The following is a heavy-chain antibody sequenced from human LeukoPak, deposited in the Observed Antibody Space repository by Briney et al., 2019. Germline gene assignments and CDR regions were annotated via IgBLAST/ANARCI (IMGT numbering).Heavy chain of an antibody. CDR2: IRYDGSNK. D-gene: IGHD4-17*01. CDR3: AKDLDYGVGFDY. Sequence: GGSLRLSCAASGFTFSSYGMHWVRQAPGKGLEWVAFIRYDGSNKYYADSVKGRFTISRDNSKNTLYLQMNSLRAGDTAVYYCAKDLDYGVGFDYWGQGTLVTVSS. J-gene: IGHJ4*02. V-gene: IGHV3-30*02. CDR1: GFTFSSYG.